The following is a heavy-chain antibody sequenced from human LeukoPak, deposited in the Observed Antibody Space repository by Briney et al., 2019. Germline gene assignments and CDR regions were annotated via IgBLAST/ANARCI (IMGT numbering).Heavy chain of an antibody. V-gene: IGHV3-30*03. J-gene: IGHJ6*03. CDR1: GFTFSSCG. CDR3: ARFRANWGFQIYYYYYMDV. CDR2: ISYDGSNK. Sequence: GGSLRLSCAASGFTFSSCGMHWVRQAPGKGLEWVAVISYDGSNKYYADSVKGRFTISRDNSKNTLYLQMNSLRAEDTAVYYCARFRANWGFQIYYYYYMDVWGKGTTVTVSS. D-gene: IGHD7-27*01.